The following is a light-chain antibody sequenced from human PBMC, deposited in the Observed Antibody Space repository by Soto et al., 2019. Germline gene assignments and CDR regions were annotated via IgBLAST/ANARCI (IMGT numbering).Light chain of an antibody. V-gene: IGKV1-33*01. CDR3: QRFDSVPCT. J-gene: IGKJ2*02. CDR1: QDITNY. Sequence: IQMTQSPSSLSASVGDRVTITCQASQDITNYLIWYQQKPGKAPKVLIYDASSLGTGVSSRFSGSGPGTHFTLTISSLQPEDIATYYCQRFDSVPCTFGQGNKLEIK. CDR2: DAS.